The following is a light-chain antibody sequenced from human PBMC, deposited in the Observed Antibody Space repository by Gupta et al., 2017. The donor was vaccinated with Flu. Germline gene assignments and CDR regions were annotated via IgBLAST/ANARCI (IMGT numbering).Light chain of an antibody. CDR2: ITN. J-gene: IGLJ3*02. CDR1: TSNVGSNA. Sequence: TISCSGTTSNVGSNAVNWYQQVPGTAPKLLIYITNQRPSGVPARFSGSKSGTSASLGMSGLQSEDEAHYYGSAWDDSLTGPICVFGGGTAVTVL. CDR3: SAWDDSLTGPICV. V-gene: IGLV1-44*01.